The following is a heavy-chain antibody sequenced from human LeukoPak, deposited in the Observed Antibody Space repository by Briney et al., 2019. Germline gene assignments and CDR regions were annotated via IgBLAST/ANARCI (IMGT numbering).Heavy chain of an antibody. J-gene: IGHJ4*02. V-gene: IGHV3-74*01. CDR3: VRVPSGTWYLDY. CDR1: GFTFSSYW. CDR2: INTDGSRT. D-gene: IGHD3-10*01. Sequence: GGSLRLSCAASGFTFSSYWMHWVRQAPGKGLVWFSRINTDGSRTSYADSVKGRFTISRDNAKNTLYLQMNSLRAEDTAVYYCVRVPSGTWYLDYWGQGTLVTVSS.